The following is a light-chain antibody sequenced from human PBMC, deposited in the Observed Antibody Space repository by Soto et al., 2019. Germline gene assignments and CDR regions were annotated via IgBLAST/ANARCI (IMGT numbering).Light chain of an antibody. CDR1: SRDVGGYNY. Sequence: QSALTQPASVSGSPGQSITISCTGTSRDVGGYNYVSWYQHHPGKAPKLLIYEVTYRPSGVSTRFSVSKSGNTASLTISGLQTEDEADYYCSSNTASFTYVFGTGTKVTVL. J-gene: IGLJ1*01. CDR3: SSNTASFTYV. V-gene: IGLV2-14*01. CDR2: EVT.